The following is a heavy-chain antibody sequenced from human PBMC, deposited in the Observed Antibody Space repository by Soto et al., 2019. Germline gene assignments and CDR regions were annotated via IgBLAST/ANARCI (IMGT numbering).Heavy chain of an antibody. Sequence: XEILSLTFTVSGCSISTSYWSWIRQPPGKGLEWIAYIYDSGSTNYNPSLKSRVTISVDTSKNQFSLKLTSVTAPDTAVYYCARAYSSSSSFDPWGQGTLVSVSS. J-gene: IGHJ5*02. CDR3: ARAYSSSSSFDP. CDR2: IYDSGST. V-gene: IGHV4-59*01. CDR1: GCSISTSY. D-gene: IGHD6-13*01.